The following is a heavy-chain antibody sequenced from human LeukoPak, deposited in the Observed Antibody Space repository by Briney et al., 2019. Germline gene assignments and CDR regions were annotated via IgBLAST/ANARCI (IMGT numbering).Heavy chain of an antibody. J-gene: IGHJ4*02. D-gene: IGHD1-26*01. CDR1: GFTFSSYA. Sequence: GRSLRLSCAASGFTFSSYAMHWVRQAPGKGLEWVAVISYDGSNKYYADSVKGRFTISRDNSKNTLYLQMNSLRAEDTAVYYCARDPGNEWAHDYWGQGTLVTVSS. CDR2: ISYDGSNK. V-gene: IGHV3-30-3*01. CDR3: ARDPGNEWAHDY.